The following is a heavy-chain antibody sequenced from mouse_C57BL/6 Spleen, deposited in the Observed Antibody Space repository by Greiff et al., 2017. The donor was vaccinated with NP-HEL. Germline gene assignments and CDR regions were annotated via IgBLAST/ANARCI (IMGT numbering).Heavy chain of an antibody. V-gene: IGHV5-17*01. CDR1: GFTFSDYG. D-gene: IGHD2-4*01. CDR3: ARSADDYDGYAMDD. Sequence: EVKVVESGGGLVKPGGSLKLSCAASGFTFSDYGMHWVRQAPEKGLEWVAYISSGSSTIYYADTVKGRFTISRDNAKNTLFLQMTSLRSEDTAMYYCARSADDYDGYAMDDWGQGTSVTVSS. J-gene: IGHJ4*01. CDR2: ISSGSSTI.